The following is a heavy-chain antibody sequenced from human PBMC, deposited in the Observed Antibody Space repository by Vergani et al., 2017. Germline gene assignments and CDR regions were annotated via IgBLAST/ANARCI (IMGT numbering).Heavy chain of an antibody. V-gene: IGHV3-23*01. CDR3: ARDVPLYVSSGWYH. CDR1: GFTFSSYA. CDR2: ISGSGGSI. D-gene: IGHD6-19*01. J-gene: IGHJ4*02. Sequence: EVQLLESGGGLVQPGGSLRLSCAASGFTFSSYAMSWVRQAPGKGLEWVSAISGSGGSIYYADSVKGRFTISRDNAKNSLYLQMNSLRAEDTAVYYCARDVPLYVSSGWYHWGQGTLVTVSS.